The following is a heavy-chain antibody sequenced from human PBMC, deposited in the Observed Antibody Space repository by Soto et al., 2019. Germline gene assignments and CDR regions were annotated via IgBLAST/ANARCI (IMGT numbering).Heavy chain of an antibody. CDR2: INHSGST. CDR3: ARGGRFFDYYGSGSYYNRVRSWFDP. D-gene: IGHD3-10*01. J-gene: IGHJ5*02. Sequence: PSETLSLTCAVYGGSFSGYYWSWIRQPPGKGLEWIGEINHSGSTNYNPSPKSRVTISVDTSKNQFSLKLSSVTAADTAVYYCARGGRFFDYYGSGSYYNRVRSWFDPWGQGTLVTVSS. CDR1: GGSFSGYY. V-gene: IGHV4-34*01.